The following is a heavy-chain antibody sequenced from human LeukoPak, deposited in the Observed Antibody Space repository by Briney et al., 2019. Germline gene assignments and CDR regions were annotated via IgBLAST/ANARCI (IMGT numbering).Heavy chain of an antibody. CDR3: ARLRNPLIDCSSTSCYAYYYYYYMDV. V-gene: IGHV1-46*01. CDR2: INPSGGST. CDR1: GYTFTSYY. D-gene: IGHD2-2*01. Sequence: ASVKVSCKASGYTFTSYYMHWVRQAPGQGLEWMGIINPSGGSTSYAQKFQGRVTMTRDTSTSTVYMELSSLRSEDTAVYYCARLRNPLIDCSSTSCYAYYYYYYMDVWGKGTTVTVSS. J-gene: IGHJ6*03.